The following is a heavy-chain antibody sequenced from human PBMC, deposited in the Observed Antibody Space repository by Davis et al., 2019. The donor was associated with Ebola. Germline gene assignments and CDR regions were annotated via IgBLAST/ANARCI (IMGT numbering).Heavy chain of an antibody. CDR2: INHSGST. Sequence: SETLSLTCAVYGGSFSGYYWSWIRQPPGKGLEWIGEINHSGSTNYNPSLKSRVNISVDTSKNQFSLKLSSVTAADTAVYYCARTYYYGSGSYIKYYYYYGMDVWGQGTTVTVSS. J-gene: IGHJ6*02. V-gene: IGHV4-34*01. CDR1: GGSFSGYY. CDR3: ARTYYYGSGSYIKYYYYYGMDV. D-gene: IGHD3-10*01.